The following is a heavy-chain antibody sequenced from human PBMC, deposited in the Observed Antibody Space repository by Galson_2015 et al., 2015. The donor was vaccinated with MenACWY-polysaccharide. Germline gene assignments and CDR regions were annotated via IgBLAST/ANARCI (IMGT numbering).Heavy chain of an antibody. V-gene: IGHV3-15*01. D-gene: IGHD2-15*01. CDR1: GFTFSDAW. J-gene: IGHJ4*02. CDR2: IKREADGGKT. Sequence: SLRLSCAASGFTFSDAWMSWVRQAPGKGLEWVGRIKREADGGKTDYAASVKGRFTISRDNTKNILYLQMNSLRVEDTAVYYCAREGFCSDGTCYFYAYWGQGSLVTVSS. CDR3: AREGFCSDGTCYFYAY.